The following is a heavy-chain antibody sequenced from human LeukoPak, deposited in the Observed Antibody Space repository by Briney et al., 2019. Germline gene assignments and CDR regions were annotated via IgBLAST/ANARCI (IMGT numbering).Heavy chain of an antibody. CDR2: IIPIFGTA. CDR3: ASTRGVLRFLEWRNYFDY. CDR1: GGIFSSYA. Sequence: SVKVSCKASGGIFSSYAISWVRQAPGQGLEWVGGIIPIFGTANYAQKFQGRVTITADKSTSTAYMELSSLRSEDTAVYYCASTRGVLRFLEWRNYFDYWGQGTLVTVSS. D-gene: IGHD3-3*01. J-gene: IGHJ4*02. V-gene: IGHV1-69*06.